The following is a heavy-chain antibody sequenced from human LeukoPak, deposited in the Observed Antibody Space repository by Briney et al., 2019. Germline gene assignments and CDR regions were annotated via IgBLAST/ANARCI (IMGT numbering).Heavy chain of an antibody. CDR3: ARGRVRNRYRYSSGWLYFDY. V-gene: IGHV4-31*03. CDR2: IYYSGST. Sequence: PSETLSLTCTVSGGSISSGGYYWSWIRQHPGKGLEWIGYIYYSGSTYYNPSLKSRVTISVDTSKNQFSLKLSSVTAADTAVYYCARGRVRNRYRYSSGWLYFDYWGQGTLVTASS. J-gene: IGHJ4*02. D-gene: IGHD6-19*01. CDR1: GGSISSGGYY.